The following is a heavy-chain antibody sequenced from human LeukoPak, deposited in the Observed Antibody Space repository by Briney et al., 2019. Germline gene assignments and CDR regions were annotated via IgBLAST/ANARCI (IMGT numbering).Heavy chain of an antibody. Sequence: SETLSLTCAASGGSFSSYDRCSWVRAPPGRGLEWSGEIYRGGTTNYNPSLKSRFTISIDKSKNQFSLQVNSVTAADTAVYYCARVLRTGHRSRFDYWGQGTLVTVSS. V-gene: IGHV4-4*02. CDR3: ARVLRTGHRSRFDY. D-gene: IGHD3/OR15-3a*01. CDR1: GGSFSSYDR. CDR2: IYRGGTT. J-gene: IGHJ4*02.